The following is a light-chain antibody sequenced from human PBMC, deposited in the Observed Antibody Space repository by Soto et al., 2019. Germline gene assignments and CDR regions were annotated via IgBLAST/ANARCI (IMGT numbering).Light chain of an antibody. J-gene: IGKJ5*01. CDR2: GAS. CDR1: QGVRSD. Sequence: IALTQSPDTLYVSPGDRATLSCRASQGVRSDLAWYQQEAGQSPRLLIYGASTRAAETPARFSGSGSETEFTLTISSLQSEDFAVYYCQQYNNWPLTFGGGTRLEI. CDR3: QQYNNWPLT. V-gene: IGKV3-15*01.